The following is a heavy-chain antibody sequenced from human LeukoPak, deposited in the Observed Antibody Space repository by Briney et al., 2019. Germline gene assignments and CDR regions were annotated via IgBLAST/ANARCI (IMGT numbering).Heavy chain of an antibody. CDR3: ASPPGPKRSRPVDY. V-gene: IGHV4-39*01. CDR2: IYYSGST. D-gene: IGHD6-6*01. CDR1: GGSISSYY. Sequence: SETLSLTCTVSGGSISSYYWGWIRQPPGKGLEWIGSIYYSGSTYYNPSLKSRVTISVDTSKNQFSLKLSSVTAADTAVYYCASPPGPKRSRPVDYWGQGTLVTVSS. J-gene: IGHJ4*02.